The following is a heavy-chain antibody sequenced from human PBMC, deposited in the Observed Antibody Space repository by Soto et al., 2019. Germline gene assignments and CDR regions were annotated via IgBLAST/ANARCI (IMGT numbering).Heavy chain of an antibody. CDR1: EFTCSSYA. CDR3: AKDEYTSGWYISYLFDS. V-gene: IGHV3-23*01. Sequence: GGSLRPSCAASEFTCSSYARSWVRQAPGKGLEWVSAISGSGDGTYYADSVKGRFTISRDNSKNTLYLQMNSLRAEDTAVYYCAKDEYTSGWYISYLFDSWGQGTLVTVSS. J-gene: IGHJ4*02. CDR2: ISGSGDGT. D-gene: IGHD6-19*01.